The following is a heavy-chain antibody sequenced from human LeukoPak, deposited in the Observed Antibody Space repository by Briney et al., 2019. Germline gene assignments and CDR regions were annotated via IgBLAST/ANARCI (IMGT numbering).Heavy chain of an antibody. CDR1: GGTFSSCA. J-gene: IGHJ3*02. CDR3: ARDRVVGLGIDNAFDI. D-gene: IGHD2-15*01. CDR2: IIPVFGTA. V-gene: IGHV1-69*13. Sequence: SVKVSCKASGGTFSSCAISWVRQAPGQGLEWMGGIIPVFGTANYAQKFQGRVTITADESTSTAYMELSSLRSEDTAVYYCARDRVVGLGIDNAFDIWGHGTMVTVSS.